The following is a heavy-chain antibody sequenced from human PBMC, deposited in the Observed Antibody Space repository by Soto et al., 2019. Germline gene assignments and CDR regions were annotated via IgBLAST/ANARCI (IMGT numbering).Heavy chain of an antibody. J-gene: IGHJ4*02. Sequence: EVQVLDSGGGLVQPGGSLRISCAASGFTFNNYAMNWVRQAPGKGLEWVATISATGGSTYYADSVKGRFTISRDNSKNTLYLQMNGLRVEDTAVYYCAKDRLAGNFDYWGQGTQVTVSS. V-gene: IGHV3-23*01. CDR2: ISATGGST. CDR1: GFTFNNYA. CDR3: AKDRLAGNFDY.